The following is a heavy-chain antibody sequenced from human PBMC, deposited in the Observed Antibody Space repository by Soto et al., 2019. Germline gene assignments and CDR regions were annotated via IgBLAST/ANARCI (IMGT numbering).Heavy chain of an antibody. J-gene: IGHJ1*01. D-gene: IGHD3-22*01. CDR3: AGLRRPFLYDSSGLWCVDS. Sequence: QVQLVQSGAEVKKPGSSVKVSCKASGGTFSSYAISWVRQAPGQGLEWMGGIIPILGTANYAQKFQGRVTINVDESTHKSYREMRRLRSHETAVYDCAGLRRPFLYDSSGLWCVDSRGQGNLVNGFS. V-gene: IGHV1-69*11. CDR1: GGTFSSYA. CDR2: IIPILGTA.